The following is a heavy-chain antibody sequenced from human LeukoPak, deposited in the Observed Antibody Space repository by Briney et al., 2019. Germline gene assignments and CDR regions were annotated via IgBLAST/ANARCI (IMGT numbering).Heavy chain of an antibody. V-gene: IGHV1-24*01. J-gene: IGHJ4*02. CDR2: FDPEDGET. D-gene: IGHD3-22*01. CDR1: GYTLTELS. Sequence: GASVKVSCKVSGYTLTELSMHWVRQAPGKGLEWMGGFDPEDGETIYAQKFQGRVTMTEDTSTSTAYMELRNLRSDDTAVYFCASTSNGYYVYWGQGTLVTVSS. CDR3: ASTSNGYYVY.